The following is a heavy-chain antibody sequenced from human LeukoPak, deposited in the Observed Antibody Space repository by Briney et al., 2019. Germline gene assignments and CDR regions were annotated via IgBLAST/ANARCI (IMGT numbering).Heavy chain of an antibody. CDR3: ARSMDGFDY. V-gene: IGHV1-2*02. CDR2: INPNSGGT. Sequence: ASVKVSCKASGGTFSSYAISWVRQAPGQGLEWMGWINPNSGGTNYAQKFQGRVTMTRDTSISTAYMELSRLRSDDTAVYYCARSMDGFDYWGQGTLVTVSS. CDR1: GGTFSSYA. J-gene: IGHJ4*02. D-gene: IGHD2-2*03.